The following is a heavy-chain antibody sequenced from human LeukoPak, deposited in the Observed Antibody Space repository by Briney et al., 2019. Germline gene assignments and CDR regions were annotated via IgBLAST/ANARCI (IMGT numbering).Heavy chain of an antibody. J-gene: IGHJ4*02. CDR3: ARENHGSFDY. CDR1: GFTFSSSA. Sequence: GGSLRLSCAASGFTFSSSAMHWVRQAPGKGLEWVAVISYDGSNKYYADSVKGRFTISRDNSKNTLYLQMNSLRAEDTAVYYCARENHGSFDYWGQGSLVTVSS. CDR2: ISYDGSNK. V-gene: IGHV3-30-3*01. D-gene: IGHD1-14*01.